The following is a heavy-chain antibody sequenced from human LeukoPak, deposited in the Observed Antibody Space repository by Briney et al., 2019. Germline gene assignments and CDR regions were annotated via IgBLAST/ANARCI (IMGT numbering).Heavy chain of an antibody. Sequence: GGSLRLSCAASGFTFSSYAMHWVRQAPGKGLEWVAVISYDGSNKYYADSVKGRFTISRDNSKNTLYLQMNSLRAEDTAVYYCAKDRGRGEQPEGPFDYWGQGTLVTVSS. CDR1: GFTFSSYA. CDR3: AKDRGRGEQPEGPFDY. CDR2: ISYDGSNK. D-gene: IGHD3-10*01. J-gene: IGHJ4*02. V-gene: IGHV3-30-3*01.